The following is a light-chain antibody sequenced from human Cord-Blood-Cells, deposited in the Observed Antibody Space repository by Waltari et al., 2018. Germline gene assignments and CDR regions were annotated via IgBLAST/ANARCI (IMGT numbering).Light chain of an antibody. CDR2: DAS. Sequence: IVLTQSPATLSLSPGDRATLSCRASQMVSSYLAWYQQKPGHAPRLLIYDASNRATGIPARFSGSGSGTDFTLTISSLEPEDFAVYYCQQRSNWPRAFGGGTKVEIK. CDR1: QMVSSY. J-gene: IGKJ4*01. CDR3: QQRSNWPRA. V-gene: IGKV3-11*01.